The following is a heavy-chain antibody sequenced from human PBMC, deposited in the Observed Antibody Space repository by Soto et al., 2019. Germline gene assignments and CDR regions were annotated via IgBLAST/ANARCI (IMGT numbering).Heavy chain of an antibody. V-gene: IGHV1-18*01. CDR2: ISAYNGNT. Sequence: QIQLVQSGAEVKKPGASVKVSCKASGYTFSSYHITWVRQAPGQGLEWMGWISAYNGNTNYAQNLQGRVTMTTDPSTSTAYMELRSLRSDDTSVYYCARDLPPVDYWGQGTLVTVSS. CDR3: ARDLPPVDY. CDR1: GYTFSSYH. J-gene: IGHJ4*02.